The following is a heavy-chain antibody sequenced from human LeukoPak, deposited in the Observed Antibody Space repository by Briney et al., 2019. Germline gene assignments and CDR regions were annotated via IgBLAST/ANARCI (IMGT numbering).Heavy chain of an antibody. CDR3: AKPYGSGSSYFDY. V-gene: IGHV3-43*01. J-gene: IGHJ4*02. D-gene: IGHD3-10*01. Sequence: PGGSLRLSCAASGFTFDDYTMHWVRQAPGKGLEWVSLISWDGGSTYYADSVKGRFTISRDNSKNSLYLQMNSLRTEDTALYYCAKPYGSGSSYFDYWGQGTLVTVSS. CDR1: GFTFDDYT. CDR2: ISWDGGST.